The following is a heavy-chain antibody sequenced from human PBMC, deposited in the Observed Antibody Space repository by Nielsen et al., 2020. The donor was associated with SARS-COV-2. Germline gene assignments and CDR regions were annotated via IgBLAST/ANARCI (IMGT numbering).Heavy chain of an antibody. CDR1: GFTFSSYS. J-gene: IGHJ3*02. CDR2: ISSSSTI. CDR3: ARGVRDYVWGSPHAFDI. Sequence: GESLKISCAASGFTFSSYSMNWVRQAPGKGLEWVSYISSSSTIYYADSVKGRFTISRDNAKNSLYLQMNSLRDEDTAVYYCARGVRDYVWGSPHAFDIWGQGTMVTVSS. D-gene: IGHD3-16*01. V-gene: IGHV3-48*02.